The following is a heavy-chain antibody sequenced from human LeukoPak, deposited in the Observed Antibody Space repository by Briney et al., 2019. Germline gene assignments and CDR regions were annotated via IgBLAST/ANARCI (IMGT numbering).Heavy chain of an antibody. J-gene: IGHJ4*02. CDR2: ISSSSSYI. V-gene: IGHV3-21*01. Sequence: GGSLRLSCAASGFTFSSYSMNWVRQAPGKGLEWVSSISSSSSYIYYADSVKGRFTISRDNAKNSLYLQMNSLRAEDTALYYCARDAGLRRNGYNPFDCWGQGILVTVSS. D-gene: IGHD5-24*01. CDR3: ARDAGLRRNGYNPFDC. CDR1: GFTFSSYS.